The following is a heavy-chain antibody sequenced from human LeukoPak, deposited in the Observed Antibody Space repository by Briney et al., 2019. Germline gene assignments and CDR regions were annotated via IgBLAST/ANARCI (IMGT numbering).Heavy chain of an antibody. CDR3: ARLTTTVTTPFDY. V-gene: IGHV3-21*01. CDR2: ISSSSSHI. J-gene: IGHJ4*02. D-gene: IGHD4-17*01. Sequence: TGGSLRLSCAASGFTFSIYNMNWVRQAPGKGLEWVSSISSSSSHIYYADSVKGRFTISRDNAKNSLYLQMNSLRAEDTAVYYCARLTTTVTTPFDYWGQGTLVTVSS. CDR1: GFTFSIYN.